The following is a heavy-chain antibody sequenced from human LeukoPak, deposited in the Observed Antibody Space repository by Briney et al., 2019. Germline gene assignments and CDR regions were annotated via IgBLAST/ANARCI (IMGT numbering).Heavy chain of an antibody. CDR2: ISAYNGNT. CDR1: GYTFTSYG. J-gene: IGHJ4*02. CDR3: ARGAQRAATTPFDY. Sequence: ASVKVSCKASGYTFTSYGIRWVRQAPGQGLEWMGWISAYNGNTNYAQKLQGTVPMSTGTSTSTAYMELRRLRSDDTAVYYCARGAQRAATTPFDYWGQGTLVTVSS. D-gene: IGHD5-24*01. V-gene: IGHV1-18*01.